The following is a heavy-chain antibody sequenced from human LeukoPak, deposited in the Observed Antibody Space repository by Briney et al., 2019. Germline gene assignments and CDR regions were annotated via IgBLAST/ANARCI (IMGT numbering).Heavy chain of an antibody. V-gene: IGHV3-23*01. Sequence: PGGSLRLSCAASGFTFSSHGMSWVRQAPGKGLEWVSTISGSGDNTYYADSVKGRFTVSRDNSKNTLYLQINRLRAEDTAVYYCAKAGSIRFDYWGQGTLVTVSS. CDR3: AKAGSIRFDY. D-gene: IGHD1-26*01. CDR1: GFTFSSHG. CDR2: ISGSGDNT. J-gene: IGHJ4*02.